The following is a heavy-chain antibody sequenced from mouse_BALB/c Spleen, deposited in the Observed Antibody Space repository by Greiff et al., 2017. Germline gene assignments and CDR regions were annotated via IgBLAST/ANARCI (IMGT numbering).Heavy chain of an antibody. V-gene: IGHV3-6*02. CDR3: ARLWPYYFDY. CDR1: GYSITSGYY. Sequence: ESGPGLVKPSQSLSLTCSVTGYSITSGYYWNWIRQFPGNKLEWMGYISYDGSNNYNPSLKNRISITRDTSKNQFFLKLNSVTTEDTATYYCARLWPYYFDYWGQGTTLTVSS. J-gene: IGHJ2*01. CDR2: ISYDGSN. D-gene: IGHD1-1*02.